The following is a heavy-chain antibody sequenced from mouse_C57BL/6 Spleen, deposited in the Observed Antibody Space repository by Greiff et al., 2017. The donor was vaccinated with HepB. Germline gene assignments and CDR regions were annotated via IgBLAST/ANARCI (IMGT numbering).Heavy chain of an antibody. CDR3: ARLRDSSGYEAMDY. CDR1: GYSFTDYN. J-gene: IGHJ4*01. Sequence: EVQLQQSGPELVKPGASVKISCKASGYSFTDYNMNWVKQSNGKSLEWIGVINPNYGTTSYNQKFKGKATWTVDQSSSTAYMQLNSLTSENSAVYYCARLRDSSGYEAMDYWGQGTSVTVSS. CDR2: INPNYGTT. D-gene: IGHD3-2*02. V-gene: IGHV1-39*01.